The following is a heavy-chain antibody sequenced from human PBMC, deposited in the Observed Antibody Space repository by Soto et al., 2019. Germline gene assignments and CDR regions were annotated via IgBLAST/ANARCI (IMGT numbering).Heavy chain of an antibody. Sequence: QVQLVQSGAEVKKPGSSVKVSCKASGGTFSSYAISWVRQAPGQGLEWMGGIIPIFGTANYAQKFQGRVTITADESTSTDYMELSSLRSEDTAVYYCARFRIRDYYYGMDVWGQGTTVTVSS. CDR1: GGTFSSYA. J-gene: IGHJ6*02. CDR3: ARFRIRDYYYGMDV. CDR2: IIPIFGTA. D-gene: IGHD3-3*02. V-gene: IGHV1-69*01.